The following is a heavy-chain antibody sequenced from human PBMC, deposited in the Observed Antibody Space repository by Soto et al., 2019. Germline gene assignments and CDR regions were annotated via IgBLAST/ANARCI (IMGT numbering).Heavy chain of an antibody. J-gene: IGHJ5*02. CDR1: GYSISSGLS. D-gene: IGHD1-1*01. CDR3: AIGNPDWFDP. Sequence: SETLSLTCAVSGYSISSGLSWGWIRQPPGKGLEWIGTIYRGGITYYNPSLKSRVTISIDTSKNHFSLRLSSVTATDTAVYFCAIGNPDWFDPWGQGTLVTVSS. V-gene: IGHV4-38-2*01. CDR2: IYRGGIT.